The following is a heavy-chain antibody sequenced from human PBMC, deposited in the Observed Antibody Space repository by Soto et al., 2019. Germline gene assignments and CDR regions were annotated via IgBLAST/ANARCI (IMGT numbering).Heavy chain of an antibody. CDR2: IKQDGSEE. J-gene: IGHJ6*02. CDR3: ARIAASGRGWDV. Sequence: EVQLVESGGGLVQPGGSLRLSCVDSGFTFSSYWMSWVRQARVKGLEWVGNIKQDGSEENYVDSVKGRFTISSDNAKNSMYLQMNSLRAEDTAVYYCARIAASGRGWDVWGQGTTVVVSS. V-gene: IGHV3-7*01. CDR1: GFTFSSYW. D-gene: IGHD6-13*01.